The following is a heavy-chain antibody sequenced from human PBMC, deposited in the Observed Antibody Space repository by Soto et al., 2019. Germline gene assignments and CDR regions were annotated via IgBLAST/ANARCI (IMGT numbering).Heavy chain of an antibody. CDR3: ARDDQYSSSSYYYGMDV. D-gene: IGHD6-6*01. Sequence: SETLSLTCTVSGGSISGYYWSWIRQPAGKGLEWIGRIYTSGSSNYNPSLKSRVTMSVDTSKNQFSLKLSSVTAADTAVYYCARDDQYSSSSYYYGMDVWDQGTTVTVSS. CDR2: IYTSGSS. CDR1: GGSISGYY. V-gene: IGHV4-4*07. J-gene: IGHJ6*02.